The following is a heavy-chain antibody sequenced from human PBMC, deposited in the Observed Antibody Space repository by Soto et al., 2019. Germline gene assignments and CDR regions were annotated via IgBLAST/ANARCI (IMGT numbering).Heavy chain of an antibody. V-gene: IGHV4-34*01. CDR1: GGSSSGYY. D-gene: IGHD3-10*01. Sequence: SETLSLTCAVYGGSSSGYYWSWIRQPPGKGLEWIGEINHSGSTNYNPSLKSRVTISVDTSKNQFSLKLSSVTAADTAVYYCARGVTMVRGPPFYYYYGMDVWGQGTTVT. CDR3: ARGVTMVRGPPFYYYYGMDV. J-gene: IGHJ6*02. CDR2: INHSGST.